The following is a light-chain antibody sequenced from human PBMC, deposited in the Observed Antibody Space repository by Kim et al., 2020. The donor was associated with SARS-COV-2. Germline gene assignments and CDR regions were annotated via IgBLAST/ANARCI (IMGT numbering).Light chain of an antibody. J-gene: IGKJ3*01. CDR1: QSVSSSY. CDR3: QQYGSSSLFT. V-gene: IGKV3-20*01. Sequence: EIVLTQSPGTLSLSPGERATLTCRASQSVSSSYLAWYQQKPGQAPRLLIYGASSRATGIPDRFSGSGSGTDFTLTISRLEPEDFAVYYCQQYGSSSLFTFGPGTKLEI. CDR2: GAS.